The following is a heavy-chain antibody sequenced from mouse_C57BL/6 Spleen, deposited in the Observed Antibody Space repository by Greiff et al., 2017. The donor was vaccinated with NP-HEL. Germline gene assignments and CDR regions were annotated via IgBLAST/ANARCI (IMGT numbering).Heavy chain of an antibody. CDR2: IDPETGDT. CDR1: GFNIKDDY. CDR3: IFYDGYYGFAY. D-gene: IGHD2-3*01. V-gene: IGHV14-4*01. Sequence: VQLQQSGAELVRPGASVKLSCTASGFNIKDDYMHWVKQRPEQGLEWIGWIDPETGDTEYASKFQGKATITADTYSNTAYLQLSSLTSEDTAVYYCIFYDGYYGFAYWGQGTLVTVSA. J-gene: IGHJ3*01.